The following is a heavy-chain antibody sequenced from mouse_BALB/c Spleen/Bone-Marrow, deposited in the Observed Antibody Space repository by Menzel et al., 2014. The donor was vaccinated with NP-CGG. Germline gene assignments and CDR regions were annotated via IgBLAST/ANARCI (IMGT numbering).Heavy chain of an antibody. Sequence: VQLQQSGAELMKPGASVKISCTAAGYTFSSYWIEWVKQRPGHGLEWIGEILPGSGTTNYNENFKGKATFTADTSSNTAYMQLSSLTSEDSAVYYCARDYRYDGAMDYWGQGTSVTVSS. CDR3: ARDYRYDGAMDY. D-gene: IGHD2-14*01. V-gene: IGHV1-9*01. CDR1: GYTFSSYW. J-gene: IGHJ4*01. CDR2: ILPGSGTT.